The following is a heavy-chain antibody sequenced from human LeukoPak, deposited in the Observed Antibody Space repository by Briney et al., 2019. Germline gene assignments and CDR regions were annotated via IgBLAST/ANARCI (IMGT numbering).Heavy chain of an antibody. CDR3: ARAATVTDFDY. Sequence: SETLSLTCTVSGGSISSGGYYWSWIRQHPGKGVEWIGYIYYSGSTYYNPSLKSRVTISVDTSKNQFSLKLSSVTAADTAVYYCARAATVTDFDYWGQGTLVTVSS. V-gene: IGHV4-31*03. CDR1: GGSISSGGYY. D-gene: IGHD4-17*01. J-gene: IGHJ4*02. CDR2: IYYSGST.